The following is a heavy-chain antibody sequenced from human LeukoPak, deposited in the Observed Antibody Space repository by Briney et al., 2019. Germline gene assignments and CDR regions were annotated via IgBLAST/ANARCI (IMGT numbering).Heavy chain of an antibody. J-gene: IGHJ4*02. Sequence: GGSLRLSCAASGFTVSSSNYMNWVRQAPGKGLEWVSGIYTGGTTYYTDSVKGRFTISRDNPNNTLCLQMHSLRAEDTAVYYCAREISRFGIWGQGTLVTVSS. CDR3: AREISRFGI. CDR1: GFTVSSSNY. CDR2: IYTGGTT. D-gene: IGHD3-16*01. V-gene: IGHV3-66*01.